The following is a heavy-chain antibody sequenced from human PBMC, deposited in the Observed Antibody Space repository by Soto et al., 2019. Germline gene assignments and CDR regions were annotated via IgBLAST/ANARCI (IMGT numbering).Heavy chain of an antibody. J-gene: IGHJ4*02. CDR1: GYTFTSYG. Sequence: ASVKVSCKASGYTFTSYGISWVRQAPGQGLEWMGWISAYNGNTNYAQKLQGRVTMTTDKSTSTAYMELRSLRSDDTAVYYCARDLPSYYDILTGYWIFDYWGQGTLVTVSS. D-gene: IGHD3-9*01. CDR2: ISAYNGNT. V-gene: IGHV1-18*01. CDR3: ARDLPSYYDILTGYWIFDY.